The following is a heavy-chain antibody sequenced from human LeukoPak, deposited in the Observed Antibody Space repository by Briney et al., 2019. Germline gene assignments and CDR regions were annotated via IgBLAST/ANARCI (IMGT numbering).Heavy chain of an antibody. J-gene: IGHJ6*03. Sequence: SETLSLTCAVSGGSISSGGYSWSWIRQPPGKAMEFIAYIYYTGNTYFNPSLKSRVTISVDTSKNQFSLKLSSVTAADTAVYYCARVPTYYYGSGSYWYYYMDVWGKGTTVTVSS. V-gene: IGHV4-30-4*07. D-gene: IGHD3-10*01. CDR2: IYYTGNT. CDR1: GGSISSGGYS. CDR3: ARVPTYYYGSGSYWYYYMDV.